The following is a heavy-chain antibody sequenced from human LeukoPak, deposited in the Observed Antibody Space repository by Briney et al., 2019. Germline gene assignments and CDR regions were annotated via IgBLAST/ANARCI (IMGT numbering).Heavy chain of an antibody. V-gene: IGHV3-23*01. Sequence: GGSLRLSCQASGFTFSSHVMTWVRQAPGKGLEWVSTISGSGRSTYFADSVKGRFAISRDNSKNTVSLQMNSLRAEDTAFYFCAQDPAGVVNWGQGTLVTVSS. J-gene: IGHJ4*02. CDR2: ISGSGRST. CDR1: GFTFSSHV. D-gene: IGHD3-22*01. CDR3: AQDPAGVVN.